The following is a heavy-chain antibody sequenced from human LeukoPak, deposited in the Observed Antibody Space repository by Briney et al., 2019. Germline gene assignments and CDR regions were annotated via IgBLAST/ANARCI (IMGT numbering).Heavy chain of an antibody. Sequence: ASVKVSCKASGYTFTSYYMHWVRQAPGQGLEWMGIINPSGGSTSYAQKFQGRVTITADESTSTAYMELSSLRSEDTAVYYCARAHYDSSGYYFLFEYWGQGTLVTVSS. CDR1: GYTFTSYY. CDR3: ARAHYDSSGYYFLFEY. V-gene: IGHV1-46*01. J-gene: IGHJ4*02. CDR2: INPSGGST. D-gene: IGHD3-22*01.